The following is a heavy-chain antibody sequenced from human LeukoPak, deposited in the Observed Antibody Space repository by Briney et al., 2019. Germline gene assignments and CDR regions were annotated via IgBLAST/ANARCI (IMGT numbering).Heavy chain of an antibody. CDR2: ISAYNGNT. Sequence: ASVKVSCKASGYTFTSYGISWVRQAPGQGLEWMGWISAYNGNTNYAQKLQGRVTMTTDTSTSTAYMELRSLRSDDTAVYYCARARYYYGSGSYYHQDYWGQGTLVTVSS. V-gene: IGHV1-18*01. D-gene: IGHD3-10*01. J-gene: IGHJ4*02. CDR1: GYTFTSYG. CDR3: ARARYYYGSGSYYHQDY.